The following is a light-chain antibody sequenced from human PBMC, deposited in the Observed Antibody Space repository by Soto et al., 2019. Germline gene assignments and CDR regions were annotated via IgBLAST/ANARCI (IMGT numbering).Light chain of an antibody. CDR1: QGISSN. J-gene: IGKJ1*01. CDR2: HAS. CDR3: QHYNSYSEA. Sequence: AIQLTQSPASLSASVGDRVTITCRASQGISSNLAWYQQKPGKAPTLLIYHASTLESGVPSRFSGSGSGTEFTLTISSLQPDDFATYYCQHYNSYSEAFGQGTKVDIK. V-gene: IGKV1-13*02.